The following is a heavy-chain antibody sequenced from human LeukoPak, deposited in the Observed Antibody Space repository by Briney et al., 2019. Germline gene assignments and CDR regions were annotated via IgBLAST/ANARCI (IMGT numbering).Heavy chain of an antibody. CDR2: IHSGGST. CDR3: ARGQQPFDY. J-gene: IGHJ4*02. CDR1: GLTVSSNY. V-gene: IGHV3-53*01. D-gene: IGHD6-13*01. Sequence: GGSLRLTCAASGLTVSSNYMNWVRQAPGKGLEWVSVIHSGGSTYYADSVKGRFTISRDNSKNTLYLQMNSLRADDTAVYYCARGQQPFDYWGQGTLVTVSS.